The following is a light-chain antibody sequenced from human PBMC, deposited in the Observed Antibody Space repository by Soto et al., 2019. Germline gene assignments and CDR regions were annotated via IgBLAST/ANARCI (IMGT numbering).Light chain of an antibody. V-gene: IGKV1-12*01. CDR1: QGIGAW. Sequence: DXQMTQSPSSVSASVGDTVTISCRASQGIGAWLAWYQQKPGKAPKLLIYSASSLETGVPSRFSGSGSGTDFTLTISSVQPEDFATYYCQQISSFPLTFGGGTKVDIK. CDR2: SAS. J-gene: IGKJ4*01. CDR3: QQISSFPLT.